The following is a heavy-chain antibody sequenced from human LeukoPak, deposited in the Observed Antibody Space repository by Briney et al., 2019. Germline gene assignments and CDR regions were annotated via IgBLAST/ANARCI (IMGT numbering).Heavy chain of an antibody. Sequence: GGSLRLSCAASGFTFSSYGMSWVRQAPGKGLEWVSGISWNSGSIGYADSVKGRFTISRDNAKNSLYLQMNSLRAEDTALYYCAKDRNYDILTGYSRGAFDIWGQGTMVTVSS. V-gene: IGHV3-9*01. CDR3: AKDRNYDILTGYSRGAFDI. J-gene: IGHJ3*02. CDR2: ISWNSGSI. CDR1: GFTFSSYG. D-gene: IGHD3-9*01.